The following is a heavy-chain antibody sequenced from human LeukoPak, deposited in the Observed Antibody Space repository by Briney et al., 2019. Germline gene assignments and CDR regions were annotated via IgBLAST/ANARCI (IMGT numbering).Heavy chain of an antibody. V-gene: IGHV3-64*01. J-gene: IGHJ4*02. CDR3: ARDYYDSSGYYPSPLDY. Sequence: PGGSLRLSCAASGLTFSSYAMHWVRQAPGKGLEYVSAISSNGGSTYYANSVKGRFTISRDNSKNTLYLQMGSLRAEDMAVYYCARDYYDSSGYYPSPLDYWGQGTLVTVSS. CDR2: ISSNGGST. CDR1: GLTFSSYA. D-gene: IGHD3-22*01.